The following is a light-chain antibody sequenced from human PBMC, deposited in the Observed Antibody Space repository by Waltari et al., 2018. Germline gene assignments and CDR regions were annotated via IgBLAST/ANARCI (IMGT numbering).Light chain of an antibody. CDR1: SGITVGTDR. Sequence: QAVLTQPSSLSASPGASASLTCTFRSGITVGTDRIYWYQQKPGRPPHYLLGYRSDSARHQGSGVPSRFSGSNDASANAGILLISGLQSEDEADYYCMIYYSSAWVFGGGTKLTVL. CDR3: MIYYSSAWV. V-gene: IGLV5-45*02. CDR2: YRSDSAR. J-gene: IGLJ3*02.